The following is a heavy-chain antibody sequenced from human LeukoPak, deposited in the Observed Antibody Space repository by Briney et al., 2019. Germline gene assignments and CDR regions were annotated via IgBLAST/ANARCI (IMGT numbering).Heavy chain of an antibody. J-gene: IGHJ4*02. CDR2: INPNSGGT. V-gene: IGHV1-2*02. D-gene: IGHD5-12*01. Sequence: ASVKVSCKASGYTFTGYYMHWVRQAPGQGLEWMGWINPNSGGTNYAQKFQGRVTMTRDTSISTAYMELSRLRSDDTAVYYCARNVDIVATAPFDYWGQGTLVTVSS. CDR1: GYTFTGYY. CDR3: ARNVDIVATAPFDY.